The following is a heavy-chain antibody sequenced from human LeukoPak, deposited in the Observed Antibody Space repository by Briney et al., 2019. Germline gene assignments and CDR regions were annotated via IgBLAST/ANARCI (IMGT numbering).Heavy chain of an antibody. V-gene: IGHV3-7*01. CDR2: IKQDGSEK. Sequence: QPGGSLRLSCAASGFTFSSYWMSWVRQAPGKGLEWVANIKQDGSEKYYVDSVKGRFTISRDNAKNSLYLQMNSLRAEDTAVYYCARDRKFWVTSSKYYYVDVWGKGTTVTVSS. CDR3: ARDRKFWVTSSKYYYVDV. CDR1: GFTFSSYW. J-gene: IGHJ6*03. D-gene: IGHD2-2*01.